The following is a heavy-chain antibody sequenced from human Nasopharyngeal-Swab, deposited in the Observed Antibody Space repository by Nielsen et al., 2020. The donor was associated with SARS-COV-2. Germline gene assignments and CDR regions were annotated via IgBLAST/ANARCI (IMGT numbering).Heavy chain of an antibody. Sequence: GGSLRLSCAASGFAFSSHAMHWVRQAPGKGLEWLGVIWNDGTKSYYADSVKGRFTMSRDNLKNTLFLQMTSLRAGDTAVYFCGREILTGYYYYMDVWGKGTTVTVSS. D-gene: IGHD7-27*01. CDR2: IWNDGTKS. J-gene: IGHJ6*03. CDR1: GFAFSSHA. CDR3: GREILTGYYYYMDV. V-gene: IGHV3-33*01.